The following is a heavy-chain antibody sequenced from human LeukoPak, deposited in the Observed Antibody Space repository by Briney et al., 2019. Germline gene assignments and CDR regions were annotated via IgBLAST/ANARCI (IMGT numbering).Heavy chain of an antibody. CDR2: INHSGST. Sequence: PSETLSLTCAVYGGSFSGYYWSWIRQPPGKGLEWIGEINHSGSTNYNPSLKSRVTISVDTSKNQFSLRLSSVTAADTAVYYCARGGGYFNYWGQGTLVTVSS. D-gene: IGHD3-16*01. CDR3: ARGGGYFNY. V-gene: IGHV4-34*01. J-gene: IGHJ4*02. CDR1: GGSFSGYY.